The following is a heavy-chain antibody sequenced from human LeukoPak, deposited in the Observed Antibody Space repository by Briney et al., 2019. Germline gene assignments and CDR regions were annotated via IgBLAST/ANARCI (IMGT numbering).Heavy chain of an antibody. Sequence: PGGSLRLSCAASGFTFSSYSMNWVRQAPGKGLEWVSYISSSSSTIYYADSVKGRFTISRDNAKNSLYLQMNSLRAEDTAVYYCARGLTGYYKTDGSYYYMDVWGKGTTVTVSS. CDR1: GFTFSSYS. CDR3: ARGLTGYYKTDGSYYYMDV. V-gene: IGHV3-48*01. D-gene: IGHD3-9*01. CDR2: ISSSSSTI. J-gene: IGHJ6*03.